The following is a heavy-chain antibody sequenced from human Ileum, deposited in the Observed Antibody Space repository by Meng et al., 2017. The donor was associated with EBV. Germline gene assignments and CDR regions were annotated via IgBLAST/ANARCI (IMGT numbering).Heavy chain of an antibody. CDR1: GGSFSGYY. D-gene: IGHD4-17*01. CDR2: INHSGST. V-gene: IGHV4-34*01. J-gene: IGHJ4*02. CDR3: ARGHDYGDYASDY. Sequence: QVQLQQWGGGLLKPSETLSLTFAVYGGSFSGYYWSWIRQPPGKGLEWIGEINHSGSTNYNPSLKSRVTISVDTSKNQFSLKLSSVTAADTAVYYCARGHDYGDYASDYWGQGTLVTVSS.